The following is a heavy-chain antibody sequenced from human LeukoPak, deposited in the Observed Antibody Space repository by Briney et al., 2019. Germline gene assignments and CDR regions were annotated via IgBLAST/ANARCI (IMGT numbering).Heavy chain of an antibody. J-gene: IGHJ5*02. CDR1: GGTFSSYA. D-gene: IGHD4-17*01. V-gene: IGHV1-69*13. CDR2: IIPIFGTA. Sequence: ASVKVSCKASGGTFSSYAISWVRQAPGQGLEWMGGIIPIFGTANYAQKFQGRVTITADESTSTAYMELSSLRSDDTAVYYCARSPLAATVTTGPHWFDPWGQGTLVTVSS. CDR3: ARSPLAATVTTGPHWFDP.